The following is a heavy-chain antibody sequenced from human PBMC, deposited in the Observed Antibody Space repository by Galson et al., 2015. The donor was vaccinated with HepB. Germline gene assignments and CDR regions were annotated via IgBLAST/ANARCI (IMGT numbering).Heavy chain of an antibody. CDR1: GFTFSSYA. D-gene: IGHD3-9*01. V-gene: IGHV3-23*01. CDR2: ISGSGGST. J-gene: IGHJ6*03. CDR3: ASSERYFDWLSPYYYMDV. Sequence: SLRLSCAASGFTFSSYAMSWVRQAPGKGLEWVSAISGSGGSTYYADSVKGRFTISKDNSKNTLYLQMNSLRAEDTAVYYCASSERYFDWLSPYYYMDVWGKGTTVTVSS.